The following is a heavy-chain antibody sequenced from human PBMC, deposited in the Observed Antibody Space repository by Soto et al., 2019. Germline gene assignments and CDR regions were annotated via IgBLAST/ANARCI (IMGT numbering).Heavy chain of an antibody. D-gene: IGHD3-3*01. CDR3: ARDRYDFWSGYSTFDY. CDR1: GYTFTSYG. J-gene: IGHJ4*02. V-gene: IGHV1-18*01. CDR2: ISAYNGNT. Sequence: QVQLVQYGAEVKKPGASVKVSCKASGYTFTSYGISWVRQAPGQGLEWMGWISAYNGNTNYAQKLQGRVTMTTDTSTSTAYMELRSLRSDDTAVYYCARDRYDFWSGYSTFDYWGQGTLVTVSS.